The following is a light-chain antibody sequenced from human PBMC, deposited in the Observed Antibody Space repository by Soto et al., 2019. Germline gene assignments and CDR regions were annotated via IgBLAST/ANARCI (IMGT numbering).Light chain of an antibody. CDR1: KLGEKY. CDR2: QDS. J-gene: IGLJ1*01. V-gene: IGLV3-1*01. CDR3: QAWDSSTYV. Sequence: SYELTQPPSVSVSPGQTASITCSGDKLGEKYASWYQQKPGQSPVLVIYQDSKRPSGIPERFSGSNSGNTATLTISGTQAMDEADYYCQAWDSSTYVFGTGTKLTVL.